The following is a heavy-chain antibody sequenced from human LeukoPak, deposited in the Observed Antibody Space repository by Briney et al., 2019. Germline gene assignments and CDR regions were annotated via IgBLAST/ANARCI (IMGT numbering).Heavy chain of an antibody. CDR2: IYTSGST. D-gene: IGHD3-22*01. CDR1: GASISSGSYY. CDR3: ARDQGWVLGELISNSFDI. Sequence: SQTLSLTCTVSGASISSGSYYWSWIRQPAGKGLEWIGRIYTSGSTDYSPSLKSRVTISVDTSKNQFSLKLNSVTAADTAVYYCARDQGWVLGELISNSFDIWGQGTTVTVSS. J-gene: IGHJ3*02. V-gene: IGHV4-61*02.